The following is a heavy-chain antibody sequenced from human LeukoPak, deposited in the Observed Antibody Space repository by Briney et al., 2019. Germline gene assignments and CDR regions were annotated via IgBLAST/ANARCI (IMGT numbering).Heavy chain of an antibody. D-gene: IGHD6-13*01. CDR1: GGSISSSSYY. CDR2: IYTSGST. J-gene: IGHJ4*02. V-gene: IGHV4-61*02. Sequence: PSETLSLTYTVSGGSISSSSYYWSWIRQPAGKGLEWIGRIYTSGSTTYNPSLKSRVTISVDTSKNQFSLILSSVTATDTALYYCARGVTAAGHFDYWGQGTLVTVSS. CDR3: ARGVTAAGHFDY.